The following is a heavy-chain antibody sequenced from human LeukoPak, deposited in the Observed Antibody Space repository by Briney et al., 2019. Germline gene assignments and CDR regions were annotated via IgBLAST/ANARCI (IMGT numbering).Heavy chain of an antibody. Sequence: GGSLRLSCAASGFTFSSYWMHWVRQAPGKGLVWVSRINSDGSSTSYADSVKGRFTISRDNAKNTLYLQMNSLRVEDTAMYYCATTRGSSFDYWGQGTLVTVSS. V-gene: IGHV3-74*01. CDR2: INSDGSST. D-gene: IGHD1-26*01. J-gene: IGHJ4*02. CDR3: ATTRGSSFDY. CDR1: GFTFSSYW.